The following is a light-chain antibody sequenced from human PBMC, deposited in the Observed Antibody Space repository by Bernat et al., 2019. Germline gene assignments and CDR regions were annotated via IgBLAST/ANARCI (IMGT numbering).Light chain of an antibody. CDR3: QQSYSTPPYP. CDR2: AAS. Sequence: DIQMTQSPSSLSASVGARVTITCRASQSISSYLNWYQQKPGKAPKLLIYAASSLQSGVPSRFSGSGSGTDFTLTISSLQPEDFATYYCQQSYSTPPYPFGQGTKLEIK. CDR1: QSISSY. V-gene: IGKV1-39*01. J-gene: IGKJ2*01.